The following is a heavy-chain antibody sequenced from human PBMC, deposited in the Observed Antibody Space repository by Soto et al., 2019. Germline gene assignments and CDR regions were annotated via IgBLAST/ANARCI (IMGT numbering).Heavy chain of an antibody. J-gene: IGHJ6*02. CDR2: INSDGSST. CDR1: GFTFSSYW. Sequence: GGSLRLSCAASGFTFSSYWMHWVRQAPGKGLVWVSRINSDGSSTSYADSVKGRFTISRDNAKNTLYLQMNSLRAEDTVVYYCAREAYGGNYYYYGMDVWGQGTTVTVSS. V-gene: IGHV3-74*01. D-gene: IGHD4-17*01. CDR3: AREAYGGNYYYYGMDV.